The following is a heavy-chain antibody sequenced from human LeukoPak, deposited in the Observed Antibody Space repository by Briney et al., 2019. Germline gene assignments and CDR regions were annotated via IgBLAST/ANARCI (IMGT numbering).Heavy chain of an antibody. V-gene: IGHV1-18*04. CDR1: GYTFTGYY. CDR3: ARVRLPGIAAAGTWWFDP. Sequence: ASVKVSCKASGYTFTGYYIHWVRQAPGQGLEWMGWISAYNGNTNYAQKLQGRVTMTTDTSTSTAYMELRSLRSDDTAVYYCARVRLPGIAAAGTWWFDPWGQGTLVTVSS. D-gene: IGHD6-13*01. J-gene: IGHJ5*02. CDR2: ISAYNGNT.